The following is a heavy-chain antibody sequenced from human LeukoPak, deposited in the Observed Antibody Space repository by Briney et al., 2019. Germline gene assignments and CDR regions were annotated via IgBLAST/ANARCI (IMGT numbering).Heavy chain of an antibody. J-gene: IGHJ4*02. D-gene: IGHD3-22*01. CDR2: IYYSGST. V-gene: IGHV4-59*01. Sequence: SETLSLTCTVSGGSISSYYWSWIRQPPGKGLEWIGYIYYSGSTNYNPSLKSRVTISVDTSKNQFSLKLNSVTAADTAVYYCAGGGDSGGYYYPMSDYWGQGTLVTVSS. CDR3: AGGGDSGGYYYPMSDY. CDR1: GGSISSYY.